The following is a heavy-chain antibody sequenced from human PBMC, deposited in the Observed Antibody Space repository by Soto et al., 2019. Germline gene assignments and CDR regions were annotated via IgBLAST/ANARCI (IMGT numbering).Heavy chain of an antibody. Sequence: QVQLQQSGAGLLKPSETLSLTCAVFGESVRDYFWSWIRQPPGKGLEWIGEVTYSGSTNYNPSLKSRVTMSVETSQDRFSLQLRAVTAADAAVYYCARGLPANYWGQGTLVTVSS. CDR3: ARGLPANY. CDR2: VTYSGST. CDR1: GESVRDYF. J-gene: IGHJ4*02. V-gene: IGHV4-34*01.